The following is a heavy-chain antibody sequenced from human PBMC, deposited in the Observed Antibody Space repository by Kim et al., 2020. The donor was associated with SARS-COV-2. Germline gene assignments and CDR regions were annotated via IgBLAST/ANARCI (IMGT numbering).Heavy chain of an antibody. CDR3: ARGLTVTTAWVDY. D-gene: IGHD4-17*01. J-gene: IGHJ4*02. Sequence: SNPSLQSRVTISVDTSKNQFSLKLSSVTAADTAVYYCARGLTVTTAWVDYWGQGTLVTVSS. V-gene: IGHV4-34*01.